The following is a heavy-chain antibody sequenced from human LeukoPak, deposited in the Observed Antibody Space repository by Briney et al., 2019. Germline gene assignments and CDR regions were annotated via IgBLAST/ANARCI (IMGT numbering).Heavy chain of an antibody. D-gene: IGHD3-16*02. CDR2: INPNSGGT. V-gene: IGHV1-2*02. J-gene: IGHJ4*02. Sequence: ASVKVSCKASGYTFTGYYMHWVRQAPGQGLEWMVWINPNSGGTNYAQKFQGRVTMTRDTSISTAYMELSRLRSDDTAVYYCARDLDYVWGSYRPYYFDYWGQGTLVTVSS. CDR3: ARDLDYVWGSYRPYYFDY. CDR1: GYTFTGYY.